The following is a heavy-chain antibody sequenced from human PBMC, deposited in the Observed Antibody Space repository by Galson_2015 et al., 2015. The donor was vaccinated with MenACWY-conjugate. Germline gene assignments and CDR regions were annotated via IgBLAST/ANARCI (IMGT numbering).Heavy chain of an antibody. Sequence: SLRLSCAASGFTFSSYAMSWVRQAPGKGLEWVSAISGSGGSTYYADSVKGRFTISRDNSKNTLYLQMNSLRAEDTAVYYCAKERSTYYYDSSGPPGAFEIWGQGTMVTASS. CDR2: ISGSGGST. CDR3: AKERSTYYYDSSGPPGAFEI. CDR1: GFTFSSYA. D-gene: IGHD3-22*01. J-gene: IGHJ3*02. V-gene: IGHV3-23*01.